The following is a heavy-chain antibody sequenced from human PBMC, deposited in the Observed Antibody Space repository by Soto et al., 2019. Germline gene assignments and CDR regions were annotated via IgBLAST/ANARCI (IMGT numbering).Heavy chain of an antibody. CDR1: GYTFTGYY. CDR2: INPNSGGT. D-gene: IGHD2-21*02. V-gene: IGHV1-2*02. J-gene: IGHJ2*01. Sequence: ASVKVSGKASGYTFTGYYIHWVRQAPGQGLEWMGWINPNSGGTNDAQKFQGRVTMTRDTSLITGPRELLSLRSDDTAVYNRPRDFLMRTCRDFCHYHCKDDRGR. CDR3: PRDFLMRTCRDFCHYHCKDD.